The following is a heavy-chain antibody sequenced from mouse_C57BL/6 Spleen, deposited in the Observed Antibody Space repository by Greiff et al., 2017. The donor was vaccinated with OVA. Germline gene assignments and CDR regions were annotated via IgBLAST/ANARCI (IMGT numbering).Heavy chain of an antibody. CDR3: ARGGFSYRPMDY. V-gene: IGHV1-53*01. D-gene: IGHD2-12*01. CDR1: GYTFTSYW. CDR2: INPSNGGT. Sequence: QVQLQQPGTELVKPGASVKLSCKASGYTFTSYWMHWVKQRPGQGLEWIGNINPSNGGTNFNEKFKSKATLTVDKSSSTAYMQLSSLTSEDSAVYYCARGGFSYRPMDYWGQGTSVTVSP. J-gene: IGHJ4*01.